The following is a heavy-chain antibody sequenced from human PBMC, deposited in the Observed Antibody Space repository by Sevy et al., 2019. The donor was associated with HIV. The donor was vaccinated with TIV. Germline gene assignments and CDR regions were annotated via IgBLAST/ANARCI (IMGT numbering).Heavy chain of an antibody. V-gene: IGHV3-48*03. D-gene: IGHD2-2*01. CDR1: GFTFSSYE. CDR2: ISNSGTTI. CDR3: ARDCSSTSCLWGLDV. J-gene: IGHJ6*02. Sequence: GGSLRLSCAASGFTFSSYEMNWVRQAPGKGLEWVSYISNSGTTISYSDSVKGRFTISRDNARNSLYLQMNSLRAEDTAVYYCARDCSSTSCLWGLDVWGQGTTVTV.